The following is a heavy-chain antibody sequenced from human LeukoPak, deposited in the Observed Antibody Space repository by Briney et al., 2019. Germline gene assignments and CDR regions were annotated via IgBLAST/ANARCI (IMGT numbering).Heavy chain of an antibody. J-gene: IGHJ4*02. D-gene: IGHD2-15*01. CDR3: AREGYCSGGSCYSGGL. CDR1: GFTFSSYA. V-gene: IGHV3-23*01. Sequence: PGGSLRLSCAASGFTFSSYAMSWVRQAPGKGLEWVSAISGSGGSTYYADSVKGRFTISRDNSKNTLYLQMNSLRAEDTAVYYCAREGYCSGGSCYSGGLWGQGTLVTVSS. CDR2: ISGSGGST.